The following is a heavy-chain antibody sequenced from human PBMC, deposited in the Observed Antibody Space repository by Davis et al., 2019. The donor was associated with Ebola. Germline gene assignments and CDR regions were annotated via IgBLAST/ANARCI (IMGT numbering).Heavy chain of an antibody. D-gene: IGHD3-10*01. CDR2: IYYSGST. CDR1: GGSISSGGYY. Sequence: GSLRLSCTVSGGSISSGGYYWSWIRQHPGKGLEWIGYIYYSGSTNYNPSLKSRVTISVDTSKNQFSLKLSSVTAADTAVYYCARWGERYGSGSYHRPLYGMDVWGQGTTVTVSS. CDR3: ARWGERYGSGSYHRPLYGMDV. J-gene: IGHJ6*02. V-gene: IGHV4-61*08.